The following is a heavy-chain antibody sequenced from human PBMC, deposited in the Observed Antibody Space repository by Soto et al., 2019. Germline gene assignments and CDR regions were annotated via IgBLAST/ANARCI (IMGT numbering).Heavy chain of an antibody. CDR3: ATGFKAYGSGSYSFDY. V-gene: IGHV1-24*01. D-gene: IGHD3-10*01. CDR1: GYTLTELS. Sequence: ASVKVSCKVSGYTLTELSMHWVRQAPGKGLEWMGGFDPEDGETIYAQKFQGGVTMTEDTSTDTAYMELSSLRSEDTAVYYCATGFKAYGSGSYSFDYWGQGTLVTVSS. J-gene: IGHJ4*02. CDR2: FDPEDGET.